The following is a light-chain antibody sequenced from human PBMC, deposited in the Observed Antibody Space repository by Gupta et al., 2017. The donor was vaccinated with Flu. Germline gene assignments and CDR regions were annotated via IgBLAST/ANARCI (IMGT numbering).Light chain of an antibody. Sequence: SALTPLASQSRSPGQSTAIHCTGTSSDVGEYNYVSWYQQHPGKAPKLMIFEVSKRPSGVSDRFSGSKSGNTASLTISGLQAEDEADYYCSSYTNTNTLVVFGGGTKLTVL. V-gene: IGLV2-14*01. CDR3: SSYTNTNTLVV. J-gene: IGLJ2*01. CDR1: SSDVGEYNY. CDR2: EVS.